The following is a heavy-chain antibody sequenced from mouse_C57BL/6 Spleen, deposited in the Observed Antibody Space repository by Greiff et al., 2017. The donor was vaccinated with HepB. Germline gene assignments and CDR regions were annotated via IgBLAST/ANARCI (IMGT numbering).Heavy chain of an antibody. D-gene: IGHD1-1*01. Sequence: EVKLVESGPELVKPGASVKMSCKASGYTFTDYNMHWVKQSHGKSLEWIGYINPNNGGTSYNQKFKGKATLTVNKSSSTAYMELRSLTSEDSAVYYCASTTRYAMDYWGQGTSVTVSS. V-gene: IGHV1-22*01. CDR1: GYTFTDYN. CDR2: INPNNGGT. J-gene: IGHJ4*01. CDR3: ASTTRYAMDY.